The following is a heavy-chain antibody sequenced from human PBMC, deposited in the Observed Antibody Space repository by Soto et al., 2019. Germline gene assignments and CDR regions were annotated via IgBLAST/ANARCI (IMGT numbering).Heavy chain of an antibody. CDR3: AGDSVVTPFDY. CDR2: ISAYNGNT. CDR1: GYTFTSYG. V-gene: IGHV1-18*04. D-gene: IGHD2-15*01. J-gene: IGHJ4*02. Sequence: QVQLVQSGAEVKKPGASVKVSCKASGYTFTSYGISWVRHAPGQGLAWMGGISAYNGNTNYAQKLQGRVTMTTHTYTSTAYMELRSRRSDDTAVYYCAGDSVVTPFDYWGQGTLVTVSS.